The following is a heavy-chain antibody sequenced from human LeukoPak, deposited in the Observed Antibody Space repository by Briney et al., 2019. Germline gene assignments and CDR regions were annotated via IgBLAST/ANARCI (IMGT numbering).Heavy chain of an antibody. CDR3: ARAGGDIVAVPAARPFDY. J-gene: IGHJ4*02. Sequence: ASVKVSCKASGYTFSGYYMHWVRQAPGQGLEWMGWINPNGGGTNYAQKFQGRVTMTRDTSISTAYMELSRLRSDDTAVYYCARAGGDIVAVPAARPFDYWGQGTLVTVSS. CDR1: GYTFSGYY. D-gene: IGHD2-2*01. CDR2: INPNGGGT. V-gene: IGHV1-2*02.